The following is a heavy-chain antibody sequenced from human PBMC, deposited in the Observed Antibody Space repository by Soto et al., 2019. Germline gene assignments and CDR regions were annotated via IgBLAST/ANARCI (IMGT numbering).Heavy chain of an antibody. J-gene: IGHJ4*02. CDR1: VFTFSSYG. Sequence: GGSLRLSCAASVFTFSSYGMHWVRQAPGKGLEWVAVISYDGSNKYYADSVKGRFTISRDNSKNTLYLQMNSLRAEDTAVYYCAKVPIPRYDILTGHEYWGQGTLVTVSS. CDR3: AKVPIPRYDILTGHEY. CDR2: ISYDGSNK. D-gene: IGHD3-9*01. V-gene: IGHV3-30*18.